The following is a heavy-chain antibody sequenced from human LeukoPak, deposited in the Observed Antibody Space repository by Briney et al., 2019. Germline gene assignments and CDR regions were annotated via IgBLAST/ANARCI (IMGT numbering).Heavy chain of an antibody. V-gene: IGHV3-53*01. CDR3: ARDFSGT. D-gene: IGHD3-3*01. CDR1: GATVSSNY. CDR2: IYSGGST. J-gene: IGHJ5*02. Sequence: GGSLRLSCAVSGATVSSNYMSWVRQAPGKGLEWVSVIYSGGSTFYADSVKGRFTISRDISNNTLCLQMNSLRVDDTAVYYCARDFSGTWGQGTLVTVSS.